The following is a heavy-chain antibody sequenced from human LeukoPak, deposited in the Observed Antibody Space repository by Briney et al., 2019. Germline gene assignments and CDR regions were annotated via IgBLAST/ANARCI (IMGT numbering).Heavy chain of an antibody. CDR2: ILPNFGTA. CDR3: ARVVNYYDSSGYHGSWFDP. Sequence: AAVKVSCQASLGTFINYAISWLRQAPGQGLEWMGGILPNFGTANYAQKFQGRVTITADKSTSTAYMELSSLRSEDTAVYYCARVVNYYDSSGYHGSWFDPWGQGTLVTVSS. D-gene: IGHD3-22*01. J-gene: IGHJ5*02. V-gene: IGHV1-69*06. CDR1: LGTFINYA.